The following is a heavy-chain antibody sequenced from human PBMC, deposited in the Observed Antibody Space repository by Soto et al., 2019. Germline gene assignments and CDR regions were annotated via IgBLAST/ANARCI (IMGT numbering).Heavy chain of an antibody. CDR1: GDSISSSGYY. CDR3: ARTELVRGNWFDP. Sequence: SGTLALTCTVSGDSISSSGYYWGWIRQPPGKGLEWIGSIYYSGSTYYNPSLKSRVTISVDTSKNQFSLKLSSVTAADTAVYYCARTELVRGNWFDPWGQGTLVTVS. D-gene: IGHD6-13*01. CDR2: IYYSGST. V-gene: IGHV4-39*01. J-gene: IGHJ5*02.